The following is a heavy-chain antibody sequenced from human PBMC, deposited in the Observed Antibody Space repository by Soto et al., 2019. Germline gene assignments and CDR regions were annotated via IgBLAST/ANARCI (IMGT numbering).Heavy chain of an antibody. J-gene: IGHJ4*02. CDR1: GGSIRSGGYY. CDR3: ARVAFNSGWYGAVEALTIDF. CDR2: IYYSGST. V-gene: IGHV4-31*03. D-gene: IGHD6-19*01. Sequence: PSETLSLTCTVSGGSIRSGGYYWSWIRQHPGKGLEWIGYIYYSGSTYYNPSLKSRVTISVDTSKNQFSLKLSSVTAADTAVYNCARVAFNSGWYGAVEALTIDFWGQGNLVTVSS.